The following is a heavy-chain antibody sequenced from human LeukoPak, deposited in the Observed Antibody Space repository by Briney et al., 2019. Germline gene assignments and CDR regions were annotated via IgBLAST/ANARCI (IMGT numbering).Heavy chain of an antibody. Sequence: TGGSLRLSCAASGFTFNNYEMSWVRQAPGKGLECISYINTSGGTIYYADSVKGRFTMSRDNAKNSLYLQMNSLRAEDTAVYYCARGGGFVDYWGQGTLVTVSP. D-gene: IGHD3-10*01. V-gene: IGHV3-48*03. J-gene: IGHJ4*02. CDR2: INTSGGTI. CDR3: ARGGGFVDY. CDR1: GFTFNNYE.